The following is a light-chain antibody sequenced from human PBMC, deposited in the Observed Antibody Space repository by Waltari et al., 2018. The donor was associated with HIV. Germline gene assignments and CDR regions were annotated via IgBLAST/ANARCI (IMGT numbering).Light chain of an antibody. CDR3: QSYDTSLSGVV. J-gene: IGLJ2*01. V-gene: IGLV1-40*01. CDR2: GNS. CDR1: SSNIGPTHA. Sequence: QSVLTQPPSESGAPGQRVTISCTGSSSNIGPTHAVHWYQQVPGTAPKLLIYGNSNRPSGVPDRFSGSKSGTSASLAIAGLQAEDEADYYCQSYDTSLSGVVFGGGTKLTVL.